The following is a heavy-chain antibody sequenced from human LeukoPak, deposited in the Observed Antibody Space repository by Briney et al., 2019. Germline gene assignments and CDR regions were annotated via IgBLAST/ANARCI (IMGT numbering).Heavy chain of an antibody. V-gene: IGHV3-23*01. CDR3: AKDFLWFGEYYDAFDI. J-gene: IGHJ3*02. Sequence: GGSLRLSCAASGFTFSSYAMSWVRQAPGKGLEWVSAISGSGGSTYYADSVKGRFTISRDNSKNTLYLQMNSLRAEDTAVYYCAKDFLWFGEYYDAFDIWGQGTMVTVSS. CDR2: ISGSGGST. D-gene: IGHD3-10*01. CDR1: GFTFSSYA.